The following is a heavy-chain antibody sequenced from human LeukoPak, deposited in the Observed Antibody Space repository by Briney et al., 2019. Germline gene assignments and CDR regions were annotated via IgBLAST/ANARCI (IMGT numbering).Heavy chain of an antibody. J-gene: IGHJ4*02. Sequence: PSETLSLTCAVYGGSFSGYYWSWIRQPPGKGLEWIGEINHSGSTNYNPSLNSRVTISVDTSKNQFSLKLSSVTAADTAVYYCARGIEVTGTAIDYWGQGTLVTVSS. V-gene: IGHV4-34*01. D-gene: IGHD1-20*01. CDR1: GGSFSGYY. CDR3: ARGIEVTGTAIDY. CDR2: INHSGST.